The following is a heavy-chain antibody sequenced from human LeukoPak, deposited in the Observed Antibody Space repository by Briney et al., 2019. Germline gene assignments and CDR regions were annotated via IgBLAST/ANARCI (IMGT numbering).Heavy chain of an antibody. CDR2: INHSGST. J-gene: IGHJ6*03. V-gene: IGHV4-34*01. Sequence: SETLSLTCAVYGGSFSGYYWSRIRQPPGKGLEWIGEINHSGSTNYNPSLKSRVTISVDTSKNQFSLKLSSVTAADTAVYYCARAGRPGSPVLLYYSYYYMDVWGKGTTVTVSS. D-gene: IGHD1-14*01. CDR3: ARAGRPGSPVLLYYSYYYMDV. CDR1: GGSFSGYY.